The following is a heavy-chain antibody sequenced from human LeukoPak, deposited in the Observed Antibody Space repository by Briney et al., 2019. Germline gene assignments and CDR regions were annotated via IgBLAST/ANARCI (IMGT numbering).Heavy chain of an antibody. Sequence: GGSLRLSCAASGFTFSKYCMLWVRQAPGKGLESVSRINTDGTVTTYADSVKGRFTVSRDNADNTMFLQMNSVRDEDTAVYYCATKQWMAPPPDSWGQGTPVTVSS. J-gene: IGHJ4*02. CDR3: ATKQWMAPPPDS. V-gene: IGHV3-74*01. D-gene: IGHD6-19*01. CDR2: INTDGTVT. CDR1: GFTFSKYC.